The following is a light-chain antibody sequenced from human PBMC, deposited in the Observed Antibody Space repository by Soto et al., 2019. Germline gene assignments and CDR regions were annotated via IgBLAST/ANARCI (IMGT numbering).Light chain of an antibody. J-gene: IGLJ1*01. CDR1: SSDVGGYNY. CDR3: NSYTSKSTGV. Sequence: QSVLTQPASVSGSPGQSITISCTGPSSDVGGYNYVSWYQQHPGKAPKLIIYEVSNRPSGVSNRFSGSKSGNTASLTISGLQAEDEADYYCNSYTSKSTGVFGTGTKVTVL. V-gene: IGLV2-14*01. CDR2: EVS.